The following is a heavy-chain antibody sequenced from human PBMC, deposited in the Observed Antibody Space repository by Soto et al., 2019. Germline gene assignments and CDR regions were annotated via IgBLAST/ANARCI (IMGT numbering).Heavy chain of an antibody. J-gene: IGHJ4*02. D-gene: IGHD3-22*01. CDR3: ATSPYSYDTSGYLDY. CDR2: IIPLFGTT. Sequence: QVKLVQSGAEVKKPGSSVTVSCRASGGTFSNYAINWVRQAPGQGLEWMAGIIPLFGTTNYAQKFQGRVTITADESTSRAYMELTSLRSEDTAEFYCATSPYSYDTSGYLDYWGQGTLVTVSS. CDR1: GGTFSNYA. V-gene: IGHV1-69*12.